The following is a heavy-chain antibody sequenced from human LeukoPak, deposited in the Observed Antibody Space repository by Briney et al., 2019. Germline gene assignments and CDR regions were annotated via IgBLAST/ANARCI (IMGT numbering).Heavy chain of an antibody. J-gene: IGHJ3*02. CDR1: GFTFSNYE. CDR2: TSSSGSDI. Sequence: PGGSLRLSCAASGFTFSNYEMHWVRQAPGKGLEWVSYTSSSGSDIYYADSVKGRFTISRDNAKNSLYLHMNSLRAEDTAVYYCAKDGGSDPDSFDIWGQGTMVTVSS. D-gene: IGHD2-15*01. CDR3: AKDGGSDPDSFDI. V-gene: IGHV3-48*03.